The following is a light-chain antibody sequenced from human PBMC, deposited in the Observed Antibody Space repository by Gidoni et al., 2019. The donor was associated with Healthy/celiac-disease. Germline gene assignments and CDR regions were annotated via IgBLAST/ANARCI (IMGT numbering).Light chain of an antibody. CDR2: AAS. J-gene: IGKJ1*01. CDR1: QSISSY. V-gene: IGKV1-39*01. Sequence: DIQMTQSPSSLSASLGDRVTITCRASQSISSYLNWYQQKPGKAPKLLIYAASSLQSGVPSRLSGSGSGTDFTLTISSLQPEDFATYYCQQSYSTPKTFGQGTKVEIK. CDR3: QQSYSTPKT.